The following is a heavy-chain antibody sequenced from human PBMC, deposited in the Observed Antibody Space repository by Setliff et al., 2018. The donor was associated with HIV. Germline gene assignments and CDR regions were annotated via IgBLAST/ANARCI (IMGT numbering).Heavy chain of an antibody. CDR3: VSEGRAAYKGPLWFGQSDPRPDTFDI. Sequence: ASVKVSCKASGYTFTAYYIHWVRQAPGQGLEWMGWINPYSGGTNYAQNFQGWVTMTRDTSITTAYMDVSRLTSDDTALYFCVSEGRAAYKGPLWFGQSDPRPDTFDIWGQGTMVTVSS. V-gene: IGHV1-2*04. J-gene: IGHJ3*02. CDR2: INPYSGGT. CDR1: GYTFTAYY. D-gene: IGHD3-10*01.